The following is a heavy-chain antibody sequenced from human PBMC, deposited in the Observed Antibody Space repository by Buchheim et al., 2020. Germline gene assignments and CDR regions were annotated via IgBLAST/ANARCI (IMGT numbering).Heavy chain of an antibody. CDR2: ISSSSSTI. Sequence: EVQLVESGGGLVQPGGSLRLSCAASGFSFICFSINWVRQAPGKGLEWVSYISSSSSTIYYADSVKGRFTISRDNAKNSLYLQMNSLRAEDTAVYYCARDMDYSNHHWGQGTL. V-gene: IGHV3-48*01. CDR3: ARDMDYSNHH. D-gene: IGHD4-11*01. J-gene: IGHJ5*02. CDR1: GFSFICFS.